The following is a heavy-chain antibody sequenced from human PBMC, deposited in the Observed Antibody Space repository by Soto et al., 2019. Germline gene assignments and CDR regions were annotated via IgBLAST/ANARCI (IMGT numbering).Heavy chain of an antibody. J-gene: IGHJ6*02. CDR1: GASISSGAYF. V-gene: IGHV4-31*03. CDR3: SYSSRTRLLDV. Sequence: PSETLSLTCTVSGASISSGAYFWSWIRQHPGKGLEWMGHIYYSGSTYYNPSLERRVTISVDTSKNQLSLKLSSVTAAHTAVYYCSYSSRTRLLDVWGQGTTVT. D-gene: IGHD2-21*01. CDR2: IYYSGST.